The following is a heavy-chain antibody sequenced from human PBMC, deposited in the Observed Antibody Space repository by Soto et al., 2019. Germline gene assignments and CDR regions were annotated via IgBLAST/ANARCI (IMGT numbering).Heavy chain of an antibody. CDR1: GGSISSYY. D-gene: IGHD2-15*01. V-gene: IGHV4-59*01. J-gene: IGHJ4*02. Sequence: QVQLQESGPGLVKPSETLSLTCTVSGGSISSYYWSWIRQPPGKGLEWIGYIYYSGSTNYNPSLKRRVTISVDTSKNQFSLKLSSVTAADTAVYYCARGPPRYCSGGSCYGVDYWGQGTLVTVSS. CDR3: ARGPPRYCSGGSCYGVDY. CDR2: IYYSGST.